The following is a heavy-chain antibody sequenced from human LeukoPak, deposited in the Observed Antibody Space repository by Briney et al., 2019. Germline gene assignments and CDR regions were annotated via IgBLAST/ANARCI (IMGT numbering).Heavy chain of an antibody. D-gene: IGHD6-6*01. CDR1: GFTFGDYA. CDR2: IRSKAYGGTT. V-gene: IGHV3-49*04. Sequence: GGSLRLSCTASGFTFGDYAMSWVRQAPGKGLEWVGVIRSKAYGGTTEYAASVKGRFTISRDDSKSIAYLQMNSLKTEDTAVYYCTWRWGSSSSEIDYWGQGTLVTVSS. CDR3: TWRWGSSSSEIDY. J-gene: IGHJ4*02.